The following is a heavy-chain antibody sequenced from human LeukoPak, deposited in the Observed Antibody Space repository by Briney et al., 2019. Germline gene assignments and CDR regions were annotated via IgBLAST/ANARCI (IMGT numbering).Heavy chain of an antibody. Sequence: GGSLRLSCAASGFPFDRYAMHWVRQAPGKGLEWVAVISYDGSNKYYADSVKGRFTISRDNSKNTLYLQMNSLRAEDTAVYYCAKATQRLAFDYCGQGTLVTVSS. CDR1: GFPFDRYA. CDR3: AKATQRLAFDY. CDR2: ISYDGSNK. J-gene: IGHJ4*02. V-gene: IGHV3-30*14. D-gene: IGHD6-19*01.